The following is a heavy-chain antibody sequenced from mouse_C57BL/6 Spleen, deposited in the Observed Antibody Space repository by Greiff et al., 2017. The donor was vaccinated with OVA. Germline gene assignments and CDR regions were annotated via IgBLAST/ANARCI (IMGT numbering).Heavy chain of an antibody. V-gene: IGHV3-6*01. CDR1: GYSITSGYY. CDR3: ARDTEAYYYAMDY. D-gene: IGHD3-2*02. CDR2: ISYDGSN. Sequence: VQLKESGPGLVKPSQSLSLTCSVTGYSITSGYYWNWIRQFPGNKLEWMGYISYDGSNNYNPSLKNRISITRDTSKNQFFLKLNSVTTEDTATYYCARDTEAYYYAMDYWGQGTSVTVSS. J-gene: IGHJ4*01.